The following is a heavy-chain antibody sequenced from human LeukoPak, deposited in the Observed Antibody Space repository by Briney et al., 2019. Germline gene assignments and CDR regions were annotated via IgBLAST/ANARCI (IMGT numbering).Heavy chain of an antibody. CDR3: ASPPGYSSGYN. Sequence: SETLSLTCTVSGYSISSGYYWGWIRQPPGKGLEWIGSIYHSGSTYYNPSLKSRVTISVDTSKNQFSLKLSSVTAADTAAYYCASPPGYSSGYNWGQGTLVTVSS. V-gene: IGHV4-38-2*02. J-gene: IGHJ4*02. CDR1: GYSISSGYY. CDR2: IYHSGST. D-gene: IGHD6-19*01.